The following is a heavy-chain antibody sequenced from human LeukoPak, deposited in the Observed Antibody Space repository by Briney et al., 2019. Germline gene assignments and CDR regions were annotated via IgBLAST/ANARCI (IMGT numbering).Heavy chain of an antibody. Sequence: GGSLRLSCAASGFTFSSYGTHWVRQAPGKGLERVAVIWYDGSNKYYADSVRGRFTISRDNSKNTLYLQMNSLRAEDTAVYYCARDSGSYPGAFDIWGQGTMVTVSS. D-gene: IGHD1-26*01. CDR3: ARDSGSYPGAFDI. V-gene: IGHV3-33*01. CDR2: IWYDGSNK. J-gene: IGHJ3*02. CDR1: GFTFSSYG.